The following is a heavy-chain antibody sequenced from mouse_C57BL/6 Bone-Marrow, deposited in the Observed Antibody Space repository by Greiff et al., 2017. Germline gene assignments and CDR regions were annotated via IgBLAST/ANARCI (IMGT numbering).Heavy chain of an antibody. CDR1: GYTFTSYW. Sequence: QVQLQQPGAELVKPGASVKLSCKASGYTFTSYWMHWVKQRPGQGLEWIGMIHPNSGSTNYNEKFKSKATLTVDKSSSTAYMQLSSLTSEDSAFYYWARRALNYFDYWGQGTTLTVSS. J-gene: IGHJ2*01. CDR2: IHPNSGST. V-gene: IGHV1-64*01. D-gene: IGHD3-3*01. CDR3: ARRALNYFDY.